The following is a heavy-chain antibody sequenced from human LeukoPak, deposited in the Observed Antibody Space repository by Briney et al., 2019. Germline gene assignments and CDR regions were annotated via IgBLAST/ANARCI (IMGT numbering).Heavy chain of an antibody. J-gene: IGHJ4*02. CDR3: TRMRLAGSXXXYFDY. D-gene: IGHD6-19*01. Sequence: SGGSLRLSCVVSGFTFSGYGMHWVRQAPGKGLEWVALIWYDGSNKYYVDSVKGRFTISRDNSKNTLYLQMNSLRTEDTAVYYCTRMRLAGSXXXYFDYWGQGTLVTVSA. CDR1: GFTFSGYG. V-gene: IGHV3-33*01. CDR2: IWYDGSNK.